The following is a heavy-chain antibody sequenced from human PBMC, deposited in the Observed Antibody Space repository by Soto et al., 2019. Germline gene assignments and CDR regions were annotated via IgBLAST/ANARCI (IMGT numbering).Heavy chain of an antibody. D-gene: IGHD5-12*01. CDR2: ISYDGSNK. V-gene: IGHV3-30-3*01. Sequence: QVQLVESGGGVVQPGRSLRVSCAASGFTFSSYAMHWVRQAPGKGLEWVAVISYDGSNKYYADSVKGRFTISRDNSKNTLYLQMNSLRAEDTAVYYCARDRERWLQWGLVDYWGQGTLVTVSS. CDR3: ARDRERWLQWGLVDY. J-gene: IGHJ4*02. CDR1: GFTFSSYA.